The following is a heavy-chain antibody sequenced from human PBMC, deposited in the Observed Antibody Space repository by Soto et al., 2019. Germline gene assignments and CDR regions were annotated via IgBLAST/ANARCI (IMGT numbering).Heavy chain of an antibody. CDR1: GFTFSNYA. CDR2: ISGSGRST. J-gene: IGHJ3*02. D-gene: IGHD6-6*01. V-gene: IGHV3-23*01. Sequence: HPGGSLRLSCAASGFTFSNYAMTWVRQAPGKGLEWVSAISGSGRSTYYADSVKGRFTISRDNSKNTQYLQMNSLRAEDTAVYYCAKDVLNKPGPDAFHIWGQGTMVTVSS. CDR3: AKDVLNKPGPDAFHI.